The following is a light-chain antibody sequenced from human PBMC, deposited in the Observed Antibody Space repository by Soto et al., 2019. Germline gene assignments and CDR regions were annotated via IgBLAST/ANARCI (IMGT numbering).Light chain of an antibody. J-gene: IGKJ1*01. Sequence: DIQMTQSPSTLSASVGDRVTITCRASQSINAWLAWYQQKPGKAPKLLIYDVSTLDCGVPSRFSGSASGTEFTLTISSLESDDFATYYCQQYHRYSTFGQGTRVDIK. CDR1: QSINAW. CDR3: QQYHRYST. V-gene: IGKV1-5*01. CDR2: DVS.